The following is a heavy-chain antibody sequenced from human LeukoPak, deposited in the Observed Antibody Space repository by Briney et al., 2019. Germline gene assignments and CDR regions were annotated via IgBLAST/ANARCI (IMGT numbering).Heavy chain of an antibody. Sequence: GGSLRLSCAASGFTFSDYYMSWIRQAPGKGLEWVSYISSSGSTIYYADSVKGRFTISRDNAKNSLYLQMNSLRAEDTAVYYCARVIGSNDWNDPLDYWGQGTLVTVSS. J-gene: IGHJ4*02. CDR1: GFTFSDYY. CDR3: ARVIGSNDWNDPLDY. V-gene: IGHV3-11*01. CDR2: ISSSGSTI. D-gene: IGHD1-1*01.